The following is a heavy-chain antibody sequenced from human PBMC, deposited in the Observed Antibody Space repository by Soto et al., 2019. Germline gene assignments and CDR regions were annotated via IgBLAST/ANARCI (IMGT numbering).Heavy chain of an antibody. J-gene: IGHJ6*02. CDR1: GFSLSTSGVG. CDR3: GGYCSGGSCDYYYYYGMDV. CDR2: IYWDDDK. V-gene: IGHV2-5*02. D-gene: IGHD2-15*01. Sequence: QITLKESGPTLVKPTQTLTLTCTFSGFSLSTSGVGVGWIRQPPGKALEWLALIYWDDDKRYSPSLKSRLTITTDPSTNQVVLTMTNMDPVDTAPYYCGGYCSGGSCDYYYYYGMDVWGQGTTVTVSS.